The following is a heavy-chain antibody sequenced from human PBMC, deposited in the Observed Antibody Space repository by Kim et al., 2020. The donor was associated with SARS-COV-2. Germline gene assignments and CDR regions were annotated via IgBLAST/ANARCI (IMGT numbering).Heavy chain of an antibody. J-gene: IGHJ5*02. Sequence: LKGRITISLDTSKNQFPLRLSSVTAADTAVYYCARVICSSTSCYVHWFDPWGQGTLVTVSS. CDR3: ARVICSSTSCYVHWFDP. D-gene: IGHD2-2*01. V-gene: IGHV4-31*02.